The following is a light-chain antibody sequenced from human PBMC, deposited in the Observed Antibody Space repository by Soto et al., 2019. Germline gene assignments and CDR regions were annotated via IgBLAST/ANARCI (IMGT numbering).Light chain of an antibody. Sequence: EIVLTQYPGTLSLSPGESATLFCRASQTVSSSCLAWYQQKPGQAPRLLIYGVSSRATGIPDRFSGSGSGTDFTLTISRLQPEDFAVYYCQHYDNSAALTFGGGTNVEIK. CDR3: QHYDNSAALT. CDR1: QTVSSSC. V-gene: IGKV3-20*01. J-gene: IGKJ4*01. CDR2: GVS.